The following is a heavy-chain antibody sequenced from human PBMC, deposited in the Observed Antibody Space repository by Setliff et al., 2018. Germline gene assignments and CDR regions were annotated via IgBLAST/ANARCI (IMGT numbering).Heavy chain of an antibody. CDR2: IYYTGST. CDR3: TRGRSTGYNT. V-gene: IGHV4-39*07. CDR1: GGSISSTSYY. Sequence: SETLSLTCTVSGGSISSTSYYWDWIRQPPGKGLEWIASIYYTGSTYYNPSLKSRVTISVDTSKNQFSLNLVSLTAADTAVYYCTRGRSTGYNTWGQGLLVTVSS. J-gene: IGHJ4*02. D-gene: IGHD1-1*01.